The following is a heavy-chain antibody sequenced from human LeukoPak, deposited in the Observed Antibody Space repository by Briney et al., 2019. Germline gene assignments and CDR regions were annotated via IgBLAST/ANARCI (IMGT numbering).Heavy chain of an antibody. CDR2: ISGSGGST. CDR3: AKEGPPGGYDFWSGYYARDYYYYYYYMDG. CDR1: ALSFSSYA. J-gene: IGHJ6*03. V-gene: IGHV3-23*01. Sequence: GGSLRLSCAASALSFSSYAMSWVRQAPGEGLGWVSAISGSGGSTYYADSVKGRLTISRDNSKNTLYLQMNSLRAEDTAVYYCAKEGPPGGYDFWSGYYARDYYYYYYYMDGWGKGTTVTVSS. D-gene: IGHD3-3*01.